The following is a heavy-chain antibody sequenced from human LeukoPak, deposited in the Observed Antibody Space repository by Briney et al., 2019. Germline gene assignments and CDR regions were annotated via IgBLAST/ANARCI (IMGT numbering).Heavy chain of an antibody. CDR1: GFTFSGSA. J-gene: IGHJ5*02. CDR3: TRDSGTYNWFDP. CDR2: INEKDKGYATAT. D-gene: IGHD1-26*01. Sequence: GGSLRLSCAASGFTFSGSAIHWVRQSSGKGLEWVGQINEKDKGYATATAYAASVKGRFTISRDDSINTAYLQMKSLKTEDTALYYCTRDSGTYNWFDPWGQGTLVTVSS. V-gene: IGHV3-73*01.